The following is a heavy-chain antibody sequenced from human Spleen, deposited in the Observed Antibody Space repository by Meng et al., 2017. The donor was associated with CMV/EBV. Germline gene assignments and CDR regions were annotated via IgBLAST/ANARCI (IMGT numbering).Heavy chain of an antibody. CDR3: ARSRGVLMVYAPLGY. D-gene: IGHD2-8*01. V-gene: IGHV3-30-3*01. Sequence: QVQLVESGGGLVQPGRSLRLSCAASGFTFSSYAMHWVRQAPGKGLEWVAVISYDGSNKYYADSVKGRFTISRDNSKNTLYLQMNSLRAEDTAVYYCARSRGVLMVYAPLGYWGQGTLVTVSS. CDR1: GFTFSSYA. CDR2: ISYDGSNK. J-gene: IGHJ4*02.